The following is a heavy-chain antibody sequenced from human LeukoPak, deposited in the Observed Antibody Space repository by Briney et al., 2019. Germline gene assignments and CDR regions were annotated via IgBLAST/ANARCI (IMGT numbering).Heavy chain of an antibody. CDR2: IKQDGSEK. J-gene: IGHJ4*02. CDR3: TRDYGGY. Sequence: GGSLRLSCAASGFTVSSNHMNWVRQAPGKGLECVANIKQDGSEKHYVDSVKGRFTISRDNAENSLYLQMNSLTAEDTAIYYCTRDYGGYWGQGTLVTVSS. D-gene: IGHD4-23*01. V-gene: IGHV3-7*04. CDR1: GFTVSSNH.